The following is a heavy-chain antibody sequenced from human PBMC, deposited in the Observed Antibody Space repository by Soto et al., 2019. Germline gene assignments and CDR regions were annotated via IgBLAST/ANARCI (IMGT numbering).Heavy chain of an antibody. CDR3: ASQAVSEWYYFDY. Sequence: PGESLKISCKGSGCSFTSYWIAWVRQMPGKGLEWMGIIYPGDSDTRYNPSFQGQVTISADKSISTAYLQWSSLKASDTAMYYCASQAVSEWYYFDYWGQGTLVTVSS. V-gene: IGHV5-51*01. J-gene: IGHJ4*02. D-gene: IGHD6-19*01. CDR2: IYPGDSDT. CDR1: GCSFTSYW.